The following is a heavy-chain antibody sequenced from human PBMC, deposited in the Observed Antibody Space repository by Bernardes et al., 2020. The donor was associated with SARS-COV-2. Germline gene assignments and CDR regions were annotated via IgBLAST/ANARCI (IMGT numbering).Heavy chain of an antibody. CDR3: ARQDTSSSGWQVYYFDY. Sequence: SETLSLTCTVSVGSISSSGYYWGWIRRPPGKGLEWIGSIYYRGSTYYNPSLKSRVTISADKSISTAYLQWSSLKASDTAMYYCARQDTSSSGWQVYYFDYWGQGTLVTVSS. J-gene: IGHJ4*02. CDR1: VGSISSSGYY. V-gene: IGHV4-39*07. D-gene: IGHD6-19*01. CDR2: IYYRGST.